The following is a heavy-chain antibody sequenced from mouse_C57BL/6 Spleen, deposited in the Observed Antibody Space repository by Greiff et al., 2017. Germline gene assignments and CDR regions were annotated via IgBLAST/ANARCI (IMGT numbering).Heavy chain of an antibody. CDR1: GYTFTDYE. CDR2: IDPETGGT. J-gene: IGHJ3*01. D-gene: IGHD4-1*01. CDR3: TRENWDAY. V-gene: IGHV1-15*01. Sequence: VKLVESGAELVRPGASVTLSCKASGYTFTDYEMHWVKQTPVHGLEWIGAIDPETGGTAYNQKFKGKAILTADKSSSTAYLELRSLTSEDSAVYYGTRENWDAYWGQGTLVTVSA.